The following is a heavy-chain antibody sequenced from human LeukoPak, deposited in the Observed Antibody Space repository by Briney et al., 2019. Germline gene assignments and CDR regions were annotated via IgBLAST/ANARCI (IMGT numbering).Heavy chain of an antibody. Sequence: PGGSLRLSCAASGSTFSSYEMNWVRQAPGKGLEWVSGINWNGGSTGYADSVKGRFTISRDNAKNSLYLQMNSLRAEDTALYYCARLAYCGGDCPHYYYMDVWGKGTTVTVSS. J-gene: IGHJ6*03. CDR1: GSTFSSYE. CDR3: ARLAYCGGDCPHYYYMDV. D-gene: IGHD2-21*02. CDR2: INWNGGST. V-gene: IGHV3-20*04.